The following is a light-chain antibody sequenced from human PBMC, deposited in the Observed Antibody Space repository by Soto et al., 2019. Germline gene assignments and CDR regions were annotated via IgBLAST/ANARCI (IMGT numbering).Light chain of an antibody. CDR3: QHTYRTPWT. Sequence: DIQLTQPPSSLSASVGDRVTITCRAGQSVSTYLNWYQQKPDKAAKLLIYGSSRLQTGVPSRFSGSGSGTDFTLTIISVQHEDFATYFCQHTYRTPWTFGQGTKVDIK. V-gene: IGKV1-39*01. CDR2: GSS. J-gene: IGKJ1*01. CDR1: QSVSTY.